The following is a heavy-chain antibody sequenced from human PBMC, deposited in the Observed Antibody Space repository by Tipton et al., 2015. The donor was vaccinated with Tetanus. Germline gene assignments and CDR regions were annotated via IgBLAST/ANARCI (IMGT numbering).Heavy chain of an antibody. D-gene: IGHD4-17*01. CDR3: ARSPLEDYGDYHSYFQH. CDR1: GGSISSYY. J-gene: IGHJ1*01. Sequence: TLSLTCTVSGGSISSYYWSWIRQPPGKGLERIGYIYYSGSTNYNPSLKSRVTISVDTSKNQFSLKLSSVTAADTAVYYCARSPLEDYGDYHSYFQHWGQGTLVTVSS. V-gene: IGHV4-59*01. CDR2: IYYSGST.